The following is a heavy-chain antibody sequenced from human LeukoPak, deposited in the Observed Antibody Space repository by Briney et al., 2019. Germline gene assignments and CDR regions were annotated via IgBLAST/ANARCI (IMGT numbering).Heavy chain of an antibody. CDR3: ARDVEMATTYYYYGMDV. D-gene: IGHD5-24*01. CDR1: GFTFSSYA. J-gene: IGHJ6*02. V-gene: IGHV3-30-3*01. CDR2: ISYDGSNK. Sequence: GGSLRLSCAASGFTFSSYAMHWVRQAPGKGLEWVAVISYDGSNKYYADSVKGRFTISRDNFKNTLYLQMNSLRAEDTAVYYCARDVEMATTYYYYGMDVWGQGTTVTVSS.